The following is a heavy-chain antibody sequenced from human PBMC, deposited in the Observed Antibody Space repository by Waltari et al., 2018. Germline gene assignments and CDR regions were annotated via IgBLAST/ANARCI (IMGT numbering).Heavy chain of an antibody. D-gene: IGHD3-22*01. V-gene: IGHV1-2*02. CDR2: INPNSGGT. J-gene: IGHJ4*02. Sequence: QVQLVQSGAEVKKPGASVKVSCKASGYPFTGYYLHWVRQAPGQGLEWMGWINPNSGGTNYAQKFQGRVTMTRDTSISTAYMELSRLRSDDTAVYYCARAAGYDSSGCFAYWGQGTLVTVSS. CDR1: GYPFTGYY. CDR3: ARAAGYDSSGCFAY.